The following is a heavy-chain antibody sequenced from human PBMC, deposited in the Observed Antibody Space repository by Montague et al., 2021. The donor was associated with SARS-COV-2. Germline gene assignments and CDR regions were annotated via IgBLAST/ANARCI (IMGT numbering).Heavy chain of an antibody. D-gene: IGHD6-19*01. CDR2: IYHSGST. Sequence: SETLSLTCVVSGGSISSINWWSWVRQPPGKGLEWIGEIYHSGSTNYNPSLKGRVIISVDKSKNQFSLKLSSVTAADTAVYYCARTGYGSGWHSFDYGGQGTLVTVSS. CDR1: GGSISSINW. V-gene: IGHV4-4*02. CDR3: ARTGYGSGWHSFDY. J-gene: IGHJ4*02.